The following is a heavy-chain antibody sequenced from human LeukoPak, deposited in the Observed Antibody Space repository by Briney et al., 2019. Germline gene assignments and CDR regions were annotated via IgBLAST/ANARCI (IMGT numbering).Heavy chain of an antibody. Sequence: GGSLRLSCAASGFTFSSYSMNWVRQAPGKGLEWVSSISSSSSYIYYADSVKGRFTISRDNAKNSLYLQMNSLRAEDTAVYYCEAWDRVRGEAPSKNYYYYGMDVWGKGTTVTVSS. V-gene: IGHV3-21*01. CDR1: GFTFSSYS. CDR3: EAWDRVRGEAPSKNYYYYGMDV. D-gene: IGHD3-10*01. CDR2: ISSSSSYI. J-gene: IGHJ6*04.